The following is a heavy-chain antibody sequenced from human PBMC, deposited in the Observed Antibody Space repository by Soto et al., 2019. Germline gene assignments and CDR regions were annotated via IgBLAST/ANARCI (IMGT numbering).Heavy chain of an antibody. CDR1: GLAFSTADRA. J-gene: IGHJ4*02. CDR2: IDGDDNK. CDR3: APGRTSGKTIFFEY. D-gene: IGHD1-1*01. Sequence: QITVKESGPALVKPTQTLTLTCTFSGLAFSTADRAVGWIRQAPGTALDWLALIDGDDNKRYSPSLKNRLTIASGTSKNQVVLTMTDMDPVDTATYSFAPGRTSGKTIFFEYWGQGTLVTVSA. V-gene: IGHV2-5*02.